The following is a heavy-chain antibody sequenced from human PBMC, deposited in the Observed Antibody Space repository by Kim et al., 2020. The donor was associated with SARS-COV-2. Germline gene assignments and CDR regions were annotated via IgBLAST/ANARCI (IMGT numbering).Heavy chain of an antibody. Sequence: YYTPSLKSRVTISVDTSKNQFSLKLSSVTAADTAVYYCARERIGRGAFDIWGQGTMVTVSS. V-gene: IGHV4-31*02. J-gene: IGHJ3*02. CDR3: ARERIGRGAFDI. D-gene: IGHD3-10*01.